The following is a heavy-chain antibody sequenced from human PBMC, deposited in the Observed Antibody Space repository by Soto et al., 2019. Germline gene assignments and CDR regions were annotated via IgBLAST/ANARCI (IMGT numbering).Heavy chain of an antibody. CDR2: ISSTTNYI. V-gene: IGHV3-21*01. CDR1: GFTFTRYS. CDR3: ARESEDLTSNFDY. Sequence: WGSLRLSCAASGFTFTRYSINFFRQAPGKGLEWVSSISSTTNYIYYADSMKGRFTVSRDNAKNSVYLEMNSLSAEDTAVYYCARESEDLTSNFDYWGQGTLVTVSS. J-gene: IGHJ4*02.